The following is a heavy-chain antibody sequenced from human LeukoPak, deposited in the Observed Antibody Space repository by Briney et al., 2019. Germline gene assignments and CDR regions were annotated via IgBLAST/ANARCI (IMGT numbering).Heavy chain of an antibody. D-gene: IGHD3-10*01. CDR2: ISGGGGDT. V-gene: IGHV3-23*01. J-gene: IGHJ6*02. Sequence: GGSLRLSCAASGFTFSNYAMTWVRQAPGAGLEWVSTISGGGGDTYYADSVRGRFTISKDNSKSTLYLQMNSLRAEDTAIHYCAKVPYSDYGSGRPPFMDVWGQGTTVAVSS. CDR1: GFTFSNYA. CDR3: AKVPYSDYGSGRPPFMDV.